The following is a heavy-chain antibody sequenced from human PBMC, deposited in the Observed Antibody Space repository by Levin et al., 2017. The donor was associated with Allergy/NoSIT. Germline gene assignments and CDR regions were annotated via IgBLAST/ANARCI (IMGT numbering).Heavy chain of an antibody. D-gene: IGHD6-13*01. CDR2: INSDGSST. V-gene: IGHV3-74*01. CDR1: GFTFSSYW. J-gene: IGHJ6*03. CDR3: ARVAAAAGHYYYYYYMDV. Sequence: LSLTCAASGFTFSSYWMHWVRQAPGKGLVWVSRINSDGSSTSYADSVKGRFTISRDNAKNTLYLQMNSLRAEDTAVYYCARVAAAAGHYYYYYYMDVWGKGTTVTVSS.